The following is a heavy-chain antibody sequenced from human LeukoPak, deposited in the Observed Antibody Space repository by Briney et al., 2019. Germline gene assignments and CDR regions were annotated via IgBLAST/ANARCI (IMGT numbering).Heavy chain of an antibody. CDR3: AKDPPRGDGYQPNFFDS. CDR2: VDRSSDST. D-gene: IGHD5-24*01. J-gene: IGHJ4*02. CDR1: GFTFSSYA. Sequence: GGSLRLSCAASGFTFSSYAMNWVRQAPGRGLEWVSAVDRSSDSTYYAESVKGRFTVSRDNSKSTLFLEMNSLRAEDPAVYYCAKDPPRGDGYQPNFFDSWGQGTLVTVSS. V-gene: IGHV3-23*01.